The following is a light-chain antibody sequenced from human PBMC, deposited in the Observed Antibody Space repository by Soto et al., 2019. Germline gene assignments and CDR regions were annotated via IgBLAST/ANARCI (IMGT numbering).Light chain of an antibody. CDR3: QQYGTSEII. V-gene: IGKV3-20*01. CDR2: DTS. CDR1: QSVSSSY. Sequence: EIVLTQSPGTLSLSPGERATLSCKASQSVSSSYLACYQQKPGQAPRLLIYDTSSRASGIPDRFSGSGSGTDFTLTISRLETEDFAVFYCQQYGTSEIIFGQGTRLEIK. J-gene: IGKJ5*01.